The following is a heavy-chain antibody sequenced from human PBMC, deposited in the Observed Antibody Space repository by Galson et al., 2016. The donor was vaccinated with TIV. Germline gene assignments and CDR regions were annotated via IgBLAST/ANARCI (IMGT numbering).Heavy chain of an antibody. CDR3: ARQWQSYYLDY. D-gene: IGHD6-19*01. J-gene: IGHJ4*02. V-gene: IGHV3-33*01. CDR2: ISHDRSDK. Sequence: SLRLSCAASGFTFGSYGMHWVRQAPGKGLEWVAMISHDRSDKYYGDSVKGRFTIPRDNSKNNLYLQMNSLTAEDTAVYYCARQWQSYYLDYWGQGTLVTVSS. CDR1: GFTFGSYG.